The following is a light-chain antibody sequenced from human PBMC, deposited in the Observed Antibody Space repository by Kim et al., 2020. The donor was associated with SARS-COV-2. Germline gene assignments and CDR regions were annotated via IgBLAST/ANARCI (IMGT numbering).Light chain of an antibody. CDR2: KDS. J-gene: IGLJ3*02. Sequence: SVSRGQKARITCSGDVLAKKYARWFQQKPGQAPVLVIYKDSERPSGIPERFSGSSSGTTVTLTISGAQVEDEADYYCYSAADNNRVFGGGTQLTVL. CDR1: VLAKKY. CDR3: YSAADNNRV. V-gene: IGLV3-27*01.